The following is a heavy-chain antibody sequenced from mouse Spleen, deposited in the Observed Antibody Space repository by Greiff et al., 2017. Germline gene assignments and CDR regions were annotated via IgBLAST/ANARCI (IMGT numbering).Heavy chain of an antibody. CDR1: GYTFTSYW. J-gene: IGHJ2*01. D-gene: IGHD2-1*01. V-gene: IGHV1-64*01. CDR2: IHPNSGST. Sequence: QVQLQQSGAELVKPGASVKLSCKASGYTFTSYWMHWVKQRPGQGLEWIGMIHPNSGSTNYNEKFKSKATLTVDKSSSTAYMQLSSLTYEDSAVYYCARDKYGNYFDYWGQGTTLTVSS. CDR3: ARDKYGNYFDY.